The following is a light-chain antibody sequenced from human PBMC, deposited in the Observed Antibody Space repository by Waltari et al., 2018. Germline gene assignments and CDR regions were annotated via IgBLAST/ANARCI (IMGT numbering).Light chain of an antibody. Sequence: EIVLTQSPGPLSLSPGERATLSCRASQSVSRTLAWYQQKPGQAPRLLIYDASSRATGIADRFSGSGSGTDFSLTISRLEPEDFAVYYCQKYGSLPATFGQGTKVESK. V-gene: IGKV3-20*01. CDR3: QKYGSLPAT. J-gene: IGKJ1*01. CDR2: DAS. CDR1: QSVSRT.